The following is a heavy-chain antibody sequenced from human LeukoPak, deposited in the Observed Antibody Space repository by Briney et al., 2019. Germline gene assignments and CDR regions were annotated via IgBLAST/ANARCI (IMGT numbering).Heavy chain of an antibody. D-gene: IGHD5-12*01. CDR2: ISGSGGST. CDR1: GFTFSSYA. J-gene: IGHJ5*02. Sequence: GGSLRLSCAASGFTFSSYAMSWVRQAPGKGLEWVSAISGSGGSTYYADSVKGRFTISRDNARNSLYLQMNSLRAEDTAMFYCARDAGNSGYGCDLWGQGTLVTVSS. V-gene: IGHV3-23*01. CDR3: ARDAGNSGYGCDL.